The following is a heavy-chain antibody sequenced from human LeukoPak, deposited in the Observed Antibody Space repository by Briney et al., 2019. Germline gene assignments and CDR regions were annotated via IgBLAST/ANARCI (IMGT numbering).Heavy chain of an antibody. J-gene: IGHJ6*04. D-gene: IGHD3-16*01. CDR3: AIGPSLILV. CDR1: GYTITDYY. Sequence: ASVKVSCKVSGYTITDYYMHWVQQAPGKGLEWMGLVDPEDGETIYAEKFQGRVTITADTSTDTAYMELSSLRSEDTAVYYCAIGPSLILVWGKGTTVTVSS. CDR2: VDPEDGET. V-gene: IGHV1-69-2*01.